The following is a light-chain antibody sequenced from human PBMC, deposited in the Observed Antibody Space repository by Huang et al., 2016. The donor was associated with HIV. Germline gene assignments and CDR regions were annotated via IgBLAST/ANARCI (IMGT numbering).Light chain of an antibody. CDR2: GAS. CDR1: QSVLYSSNNKYY. Sequence: DIVMTQSPDSLAVSLGERATINCKSSQSVLYSSNNKYYLAWYQRKPGQPPKLPIYGASAGESGVPDRFRGSGSGTDFTLTISSLQAEDVAVYYCQQYYSPPWTFGQGTKVEIK. CDR3: QQYYSPPWT. V-gene: IGKV4-1*01. J-gene: IGKJ1*01.